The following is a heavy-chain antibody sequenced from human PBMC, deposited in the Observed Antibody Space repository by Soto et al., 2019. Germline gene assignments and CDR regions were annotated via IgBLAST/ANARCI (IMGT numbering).Heavy chain of an antibody. CDR3: ARDQLEPRGHFDY. Sequence: ASVKISCKASGYIFTSFYMHWVRQAPGQGLEWMGIINPIFGTANYAQKFQGRVTITADKSTSTAYMELSSLRSEDTAVYYCARDQLEPRGHFDYWGQGTLVTVSS. J-gene: IGHJ4*02. CDR2: INPIFGTA. CDR1: GYIFTSFY. D-gene: IGHD1-1*01. V-gene: IGHV1-46*01.